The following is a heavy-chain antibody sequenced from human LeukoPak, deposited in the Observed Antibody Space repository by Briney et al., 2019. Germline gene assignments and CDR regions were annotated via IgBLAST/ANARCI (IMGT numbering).Heavy chain of an antibody. CDR3: AKDRSGYYYGSGSPGDY. D-gene: IGHD3-10*01. CDR1: GFTFSSYA. Sequence: GGSLRLSCAASGFTFSSYAMSWVRQAPGKGLEWVSAISGSGGSTYYADSVKGRFTISRDNSKNTLYLQMNSLRAEDTAVYYCAKDRSGYYYGSGSPGDYWGQGTLVTVSS. V-gene: IGHV3-23*01. J-gene: IGHJ4*02. CDR2: ISGSGGST.